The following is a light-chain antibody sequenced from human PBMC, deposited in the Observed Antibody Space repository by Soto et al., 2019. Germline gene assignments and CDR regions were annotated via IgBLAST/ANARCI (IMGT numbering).Light chain of an antibody. CDR1: SSDVGSYNL. V-gene: IGLV2-23*03. Sequence: QSALTQPASVSGSPGQSITISCTGTSSDVGSYNLVSWYQQHPGKAPKLMIYEGGKRPSGVSNRFSGSKSGNTASLTISGLQAEDEADYYCCSYARSSSFVFGGGTKLTVL. J-gene: IGLJ2*01. CDR3: CSYARSSSFV. CDR2: EGG.